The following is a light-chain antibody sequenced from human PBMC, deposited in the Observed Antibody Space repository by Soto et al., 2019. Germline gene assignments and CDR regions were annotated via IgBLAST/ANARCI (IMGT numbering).Light chain of an antibody. V-gene: IGKV3-20*01. CDR3: QQYGSSPVT. CDR1: QSVSNNY. J-gene: IGKJ1*01. Sequence: EIVLTQSPGTLSLSPGERATLSCRASQSVSNNYLGWYQQKPGQAPRLLMYGASSRASGTPDRFSGGGSETDFTLTISRLEPEDFAVHYCQQYGSSPVTFGQGTKVDIK. CDR2: GAS.